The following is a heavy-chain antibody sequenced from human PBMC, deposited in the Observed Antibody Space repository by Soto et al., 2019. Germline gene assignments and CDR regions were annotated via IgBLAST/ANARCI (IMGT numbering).Heavy chain of an antibody. CDR2: IIPIFGTA. J-gene: IGHJ5*02. CDR3: GRDWSSGSYFDP. Sequence: SVKVSCKASGGTFSSYAISWVRQAPGQGLEWMGGIIPIFGTANYAQKFQGRVTITADESTSTAYMELSSLRSEDTAVYYCGRDWSSGSYFDPWGQGTLVTVSS. V-gene: IGHV1-69*13. D-gene: IGHD1-26*01. CDR1: GGTFSSYA.